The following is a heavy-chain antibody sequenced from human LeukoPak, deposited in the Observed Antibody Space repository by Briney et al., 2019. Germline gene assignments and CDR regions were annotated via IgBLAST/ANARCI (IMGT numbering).Heavy chain of an antibody. Sequence: PGGSLRLSCAASGFTFSSYSMNWVRQAPGKGLEWVSSISSSSSYIYYADSVKGRFTISRDNAKNSLYLQMNSLRAEDTAVYYCARSDYGGNSHFDYCGQGTLVTVSS. D-gene: IGHD4-23*01. CDR2: ISSSSSYI. CDR3: ARSDYGGNSHFDY. CDR1: GFTFSSYS. V-gene: IGHV3-21*01. J-gene: IGHJ4*02.